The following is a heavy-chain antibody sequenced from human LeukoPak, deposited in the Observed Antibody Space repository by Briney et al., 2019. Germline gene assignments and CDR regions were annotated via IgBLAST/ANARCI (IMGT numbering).Heavy chain of an antibody. D-gene: IGHD6-19*01. Sequence: GGSLRLSCTASGFTFSSYWMHWVRQAPGKGVVWVSRINSDGSSTSYADSVKGRFTISRDNAKNTLYLQMNSLRAEDTAVYYCARALEQWLPQGRDYWGQGTLVTVSS. J-gene: IGHJ4*02. V-gene: IGHV3-74*01. CDR2: INSDGSST. CDR1: GFTFSSYW. CDR3: ARALEQWLPQGRDY.